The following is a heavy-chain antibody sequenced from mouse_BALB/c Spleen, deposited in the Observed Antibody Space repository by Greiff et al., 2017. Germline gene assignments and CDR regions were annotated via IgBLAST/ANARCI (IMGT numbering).Heavy chain of an antibody. J-gene: IGHJ4*01. CDR2: ISTYYGDA. Sequence: QVHVKQSGAELVRPGASVKISCKGSGYTFTDYAMHWVKQSHAKSLEWIGVISTYYGDASYNQKFKGKATLTVDKSSSTAYMELARLTSEDSAIDYCARTGYFDAMDYWGQGTSVTVSA. CDR3: ARTGYFDAMDY. CDR1: GYTFTDYA. V-gene: IGHV1-67*01.